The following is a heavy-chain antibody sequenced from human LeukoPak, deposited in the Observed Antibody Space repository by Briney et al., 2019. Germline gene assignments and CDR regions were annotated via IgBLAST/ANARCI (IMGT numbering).Heavy chain of an antibody. CDR2: IRGRGGTI. D-gene: IGHD3-22*01. CDR3: VRDSFDSTGQYYFDY. V-gene: IGHV3-48*04. J-gene: IGHJ4*02. CDR1: GFTFSAYN. Sequence: PGGSLRLSCAASGFTFSAYNMNWLRPAPGQGLEWLSFIRGRGGTIYYAASVKGRFIISRDNAKNSLYLQMNSLRGEDTAVYYCVRDSFDSTGQYYFDYWGLGTLVTVSS.